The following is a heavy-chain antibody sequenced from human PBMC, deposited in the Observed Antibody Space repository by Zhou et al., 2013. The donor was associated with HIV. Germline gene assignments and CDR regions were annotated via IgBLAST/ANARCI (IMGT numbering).Heavy chain of an antibody. CDR1: GGSISSHY. Sequence: VQLQESGPGLVKPSETLSLTCTVSGGSISSHYWSWIRQPPGKGLEWIGYIYYSGSTNYNPSLKSRVTISVDTSKNQFSLKLSSVTAADTAVYYCARDWIYGDYYYYYMDVWGKGTTVTVSS. CDR3: ARDWIYGDYYYYYMDV. D-gene: IGHD4-17*01. V-gene: IGHV4-59*11. J-gene: IGHJ6*03. CDR2: IYYSGST.